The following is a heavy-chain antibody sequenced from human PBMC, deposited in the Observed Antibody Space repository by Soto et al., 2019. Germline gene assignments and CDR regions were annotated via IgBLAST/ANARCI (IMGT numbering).Heavy chain of an antibody. D-gene: IGHD5-12*01. CDR3: ARDFTSGYFYYFDS. CDR1: GGSVSSGTYY. V-gene: IGHV4-61*01. CDR2: ICCTGST. Sequence: SETLSLTCTVPGGSVSSGTYYWNWMRQRPGKGLEWIGYICCTGSTNYNPSLKSRVTISVDTSKNQLSLKLSSVTSADTAVYYCARDFTSGYFYYFDSWGQGTLVTAPQ. J-gene: IGHJ4*02.